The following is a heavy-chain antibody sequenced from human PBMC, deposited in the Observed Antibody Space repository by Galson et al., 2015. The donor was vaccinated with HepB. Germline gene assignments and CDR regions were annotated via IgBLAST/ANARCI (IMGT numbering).Heavy chain of an antibody. CDR3: ARLGAAVTGTGDY. CDR2: IDPSNSYT. CDR1: GYSFTSYW. J-gene: IGHJ4*02. Sequence: QSGAEVKKPGESLRISCKGTGYSFTSYWISWGRQMPGKGLEWMGRIDPSNSYTNYSPSYQGHVTTSADKSISTAYLQWSSLKASDTAMYYCARLGAAVTGTGDYWGQGTMVTVSS. V-gene: IGHV5-10-1*01. D-gene: IGHD6-19*01.